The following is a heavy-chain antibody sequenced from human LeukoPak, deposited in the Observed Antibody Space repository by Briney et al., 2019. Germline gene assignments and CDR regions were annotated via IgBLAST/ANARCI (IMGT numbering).Heavy chain of an antibody. V-gene: IGHV1-18*01. D-gene: IGHD2-2*01. CDR1: GYTFSSYG. CDR3: ARDLGVACSSTSCYLGYYYYYYGMDV. CDR2: ISAYNGNT. J-gene: IGHJ6*02. Sequence: ASVKVSCKASGYTFSSYGISWVRQAPGQGLEWMGWISAYNGNTNYAQKLQGRVTMTTDTSTSTAYMELRSLRSDDTAVYYCARDLGVACSSTSCYLGYYYYYYGMDVWGQGTTVTVSS.